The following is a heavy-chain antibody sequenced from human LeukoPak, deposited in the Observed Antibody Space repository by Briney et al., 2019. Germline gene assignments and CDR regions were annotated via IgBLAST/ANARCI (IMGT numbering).Heavy chain of an antibody. CDR3: AKDRSNFFEF. CDR2: ISGSGGSS. J-gene: IGHJ4*02. D-gene: IGHD3-10*01. V-gene: IGHV3-23*01. CDR1: GFTLSSYA. Sequence: GGSLRLSCAASGFTLSSYAMNWVRQAPGKGLEWVSAISGSGGSSYYADSVKGRFTISRDDSKNTLHLQMNSLRAEDTAMYYCAKDRSNFFEFWGQGTLVTVSS.